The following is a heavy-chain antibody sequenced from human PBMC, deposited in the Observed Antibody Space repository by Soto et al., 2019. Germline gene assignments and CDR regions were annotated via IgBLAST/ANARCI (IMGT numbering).Heavy chain of an antibody. CDR3: ARDRAAAGTRWFDP. D-gene: IGHD6-13*01. CDR2: IWYDGSNK. CDR1: GFTFSSYG. V-gene: IGHV3-33*01. J-gene: IGHJ5*02. Sequence: PGGSLRLSCAASGFTFSSYGMHWVRQAPGKGLEWVAVIWYDGSNKYYADSVKGRFTISRDNSKNTLYLQMNSLRAEDTAVYYCARDRAAAGTRWFDPWGQGTLVPVSS.